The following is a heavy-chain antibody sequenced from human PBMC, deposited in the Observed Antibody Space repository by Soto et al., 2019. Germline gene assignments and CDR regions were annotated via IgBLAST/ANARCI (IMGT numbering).Heavy chain of an antibody. V-gene: IGHV5-51*01. J-gene: IGHJ4*02. Sequence: GESLKISCKASGYIFARYWIGWVRQMPGKGLEWMGIIYPGDSDTRYSPSFQGQVTISVDKSISTAYLQWSSLKASDTAMYYCARPRDFWSAHYPSYSDSWGQGILVTVSS. CDR1: GYIFARYW. D-gene: IGHD3-3*01. CDR2: IYPGDSDT. CDR3: ARPRDFWSAHYPSYSDS.